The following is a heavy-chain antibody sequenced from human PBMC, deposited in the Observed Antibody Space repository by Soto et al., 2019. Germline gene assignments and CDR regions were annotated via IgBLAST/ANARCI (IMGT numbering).Heavy chain of an antibody. CDR1: GGSISSGGSY. CDR2: IYYSGTT. V-gene: IGHV4-31*01. Sequence: QVQLQESVPGLVKPSQTLSLTCTGSGGSISSGGSYWGWIRQSPGKGLELIGYIYYSGTTYNNPSLKSLVSISVDTSKNQFSLKLSSVTAAHTAIYSCASGNCLISICSYLELWARGTLVTVSS. J-gene: IGHJ2*01. D-gene: IGHD3-3*02. CDR3: ASGNCLISICSYLEL.